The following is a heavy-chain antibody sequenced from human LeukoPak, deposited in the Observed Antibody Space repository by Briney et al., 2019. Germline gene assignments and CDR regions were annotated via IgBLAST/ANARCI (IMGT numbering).Heavy chain of an antibody. D-gene: IGHD3-9*01. CDR3: ARAPDIQREEYFQH. J-gene: IGHJ1*01. CDR2: ISSGGDYK. CDR1: GFTFSSFS. V-gene: IGHV3-21*01. Sequence: PGGSLRLSCAASGFTFSSFSMNWVRQAPGKGLEWVSSISSGGDYKHYADSVKGRFAISRDNSKNTLYLQMNSLRAEDTAVYYCARAPDIQREEYFQHWGQGTLVTVSS.